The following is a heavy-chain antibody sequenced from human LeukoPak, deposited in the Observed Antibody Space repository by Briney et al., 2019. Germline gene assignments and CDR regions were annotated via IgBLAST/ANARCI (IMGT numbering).Heavy chain of an antibody. CDR3: ARAVAGTAPFDY. Sequence: SQTLSLTCTVSGGSISSGSYYWSWIRQPAGKGLEWIGRIYTSGSTNYNPSLKSRVTISVDTSKNQFSLKLSSVTAADTAVYYCARAVAGTAPFDYWGQGTLVIVSS. CDR1: GGSISSGSYY. J-gene: IGHJ4*02. V-gene: IGHV4-61*02. CDR2: IYTSGST. D-gene: IGHD6-19*01.